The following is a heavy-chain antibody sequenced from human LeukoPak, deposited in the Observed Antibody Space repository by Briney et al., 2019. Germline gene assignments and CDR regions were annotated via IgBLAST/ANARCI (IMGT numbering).Heavy chain of an antibody. CDR2: IKQDGSEK. J-gene: IGHJ3*02. CDR1: GFTFSNYW. Sequence: GGSLRLSCAASGFTFSNYWMSWVRQAPGKGLEWVANIKQDGSEKYYVDSLKGRFTISRDNAKNSLYLQMNSLRAEDTAVYYCARGSTVANYAFDIWGQGTMVTVSS. D-gene: IGHD4-23*01. CDR3: ARGSTVANYAFDI. V-gene: IGHV3-7*01.